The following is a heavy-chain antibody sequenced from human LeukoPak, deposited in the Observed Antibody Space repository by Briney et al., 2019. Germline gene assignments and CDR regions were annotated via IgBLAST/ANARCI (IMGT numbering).Heavy chain of an antibody. V-gene: IGHV4-38-2*02. D-gene: IGHD2-2*01. CDR1: GYSISSGHY. CDR2: IYHSGST. Sequence: SETLPLTCTVSGYSISSGHYWGWIRQPPGKGLEWIGSIYHSGSTYYNPSLKSRVTISVDTSKNQVSLKLSSVTAADTAVYYCARDLGDCSSTSCNPLGWFGPWGQGTLVTVSS. J-gene: IGHJ5*02. CDR3: ARDLGDCSSTSCNPLGWFGP.